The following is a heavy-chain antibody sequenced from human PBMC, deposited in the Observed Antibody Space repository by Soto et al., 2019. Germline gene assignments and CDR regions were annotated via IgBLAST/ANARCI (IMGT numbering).Heavy chain of an antibody. J-gene: IGHJ4*02. CDR1: GFKFNYYA. Sequence: GGSLRLSCAASGFKFNYYAMNWVRQVPGKGLEWVSSVSGGGTTTFYAESVKGRFTISRDKSKNTLYLQMNSLRADDTAVYYCARDGGPTGGWFGRKFDSWGQGTQVTVSS. D-gene: IGHD7-27*01. CDR2: VSGGGTTT. V-gene: IGHV3-23*01. CDR3: ARDGGPTGGWFGRKFDS.